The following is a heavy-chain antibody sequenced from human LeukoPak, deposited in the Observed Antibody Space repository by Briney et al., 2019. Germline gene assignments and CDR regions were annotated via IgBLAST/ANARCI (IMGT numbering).Heavy chain of an antibody. CDR1: GYSIRSGYY. Sequence: SETLSLTCAVSGYSIRSGYYWGWIRQPPGQGLEWIGIICHSVSAYYNPSLKSRVIISVDTSKNQFSLNLRSVTAADTAVYYCARIPTPGIAVAGTSGFDIWGQGTMVTVSS. CDR2: ICHSVSA. D-gene: IGHD6-19*01. J-gene: IGHJ3*02. V-gene: IGHV4-38-2*01. CDR3: ARIPTPGIAVAGTSGFDI.